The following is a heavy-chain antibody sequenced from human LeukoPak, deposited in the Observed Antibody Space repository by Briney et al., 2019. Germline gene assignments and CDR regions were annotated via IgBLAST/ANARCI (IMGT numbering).Heavy chain of an antibody. V-gene: IGHV4-34*01. CDR2: INHSGST. CDR1: GGSFSGYY. D-gene: IGHD3-3*01. J-gene: IGHJ4*02. CDR3: ARVSYDFWSGYFIDY. Sequence: PSETLSLTCAVYGGSFSGYYWSWIRQPPGKGLEWIGEINHSGSTNYNPSLKSRVTISVDTSKNQFSLKLSSVTAADTAVYYCARVSYDFWSGYFIDYWGQGTLVTVSS.